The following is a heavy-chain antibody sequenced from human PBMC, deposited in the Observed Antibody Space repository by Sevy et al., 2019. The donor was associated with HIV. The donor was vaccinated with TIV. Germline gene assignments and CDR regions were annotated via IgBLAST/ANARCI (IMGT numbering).Heavy chain of an antibody. CDR3: ARDRGFSSTSEYGMDV. CDR1: GGTFSKYA. CDR2: IIPIFGTE. V-gene: IGHV1-69*13. J-gene: IGHJ6*02. Sequence: ASVKVSCKASGGTFSKYAITWVRQAPGQGLEWMGGIIPIFGTENFAPKFQGRVTITADESTSTAYMEPSSLGSEDTAVYYCARDRGFSSTSEYGMDVWGQGTTVTVSS. D-gene: IGHD2-2*01.